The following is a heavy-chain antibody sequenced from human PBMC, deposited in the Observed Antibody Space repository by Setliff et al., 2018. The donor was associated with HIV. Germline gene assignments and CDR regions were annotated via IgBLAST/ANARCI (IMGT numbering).Heavy chain of an antibody. V-gene: IGHV4-39*01. CDR1: GGSISSSSYY. CDR3: ARHSEYSSSWYYFDY. D-gene: IGHD6-13*01. Sequence: PSETLSLTCTVSGGSISSSSYYWGWIRQPPGKGLEWIGSIYYSGITYYNPSLKSRVTISVDTSKNQFSLKLSSVTAADTAVYYCARHSEYSSSWYYFDYWGQGTLVTAPQ. J-gene: IGHJ4*02. CDR2: IYYSGIT.